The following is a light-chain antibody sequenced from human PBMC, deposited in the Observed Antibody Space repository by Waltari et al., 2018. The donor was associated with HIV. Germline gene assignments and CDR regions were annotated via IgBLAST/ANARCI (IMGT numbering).Light chain of an antibody. J-gene: IGLJ1*01. V-gene: IGLV2-23*02. CDR1: SSDVGSYNL. Sequence: QSALTQPASVSGSPGQSITISCTGTSSDVGSYNLVSWYQQHPGKAPKLMIYKVRKRPSGVSNRFSGSKSGNTASLTISGLQAEDEADYYCCAYAGSYVFGTGTKVTVL. CDR3: CAYAGSYV. CDR2: KVR.